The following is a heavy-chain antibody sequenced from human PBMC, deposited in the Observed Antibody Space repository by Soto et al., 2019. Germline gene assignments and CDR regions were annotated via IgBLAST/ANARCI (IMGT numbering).Heavy chain of an antibody. CDR3: ARDPKTYYYDSSGYYDVGWFDP. J-gene: IGHJ5*02. V-gene: IGHV1-69*12. D-gene: IGHD3-22*01. CDR2: IIPIFGTA. Sequence: QVQLVQSGAEVKKPGSSVKVSCKASGGTFSSYAISWVRQAPGQGLEWMGGIIPIFGTANYAQKLQGRVTITADQSTSTAYLELSSLSSEDTAVYYCARDPKTYYYDSSGYYDVGWFDPWGQGTLVTVSS. CDR1: GGTFSSYA.